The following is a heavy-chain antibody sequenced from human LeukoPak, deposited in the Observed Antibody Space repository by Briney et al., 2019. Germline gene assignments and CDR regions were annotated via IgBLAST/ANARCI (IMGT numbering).Heavy chain of an antibody. Sequence: GGSLRLSCAASGFTFSSYWMHWVRQAPGKGLVWVSRINTDGSSTSYADSVKGRFTISRDNAKNTLYLQMNSLRAEDTAVYYCARDREDIVVVVAASGLFDPWGQGTLVTVSS. CDR2: INTDGSST. CDR1: GFTFSSYW. J-gene: IGHJ5*02. CDR3: ARDREDIVVVVAASGLFDP. V-gene: IGHV3-74*01. D-gene: IGHD2-15*01.